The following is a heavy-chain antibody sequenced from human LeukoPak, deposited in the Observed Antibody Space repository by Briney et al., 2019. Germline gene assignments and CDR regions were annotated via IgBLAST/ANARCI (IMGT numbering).Heavy chain of an antibody. CDR2: IRYDGSNK. Sequence: PGGSLRLSCAASGFTFSGYEMAWVRQAPGKGLDWVAFIRYDGSNKYYTDSVKGRFTISRDNSKNTLYLQMNSLRPDDTALYYCAKDRGTVADYWGQGALVTVSS. CDR1: GFTFSGYE. V-gene: IGHV3-30*02. J-gene: IGHJ4*02. CDR3: AKDRGTVADY. D-gene: IGHD4-23*01.